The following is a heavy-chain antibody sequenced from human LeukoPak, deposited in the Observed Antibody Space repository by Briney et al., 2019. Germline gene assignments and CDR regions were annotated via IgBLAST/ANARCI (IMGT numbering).Heavy chain of an antibody. D-gene: IGHD1-14*01. CDR3: ARDHRDYYMDV. Sequence: GGPLRLSCAASGFIVSDNYMSWVRQAPGKGLEWVSIIYDDAYYADFVKGRFTISRDSSKNTVYLQMNSLRAEDTALYYCARDHRDYYMDVWGKGTTVTVSS. CDR2: IYDDA. CDR1: GFIVSDNY. V-gene: IGHV3-53*01. J-gene: IGHJ6*03.